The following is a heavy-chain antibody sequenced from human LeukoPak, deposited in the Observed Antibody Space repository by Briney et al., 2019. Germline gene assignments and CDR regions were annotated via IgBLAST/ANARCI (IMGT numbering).Heavy chain of an antibody. CDR2: INPNIGAT. V-gene: IGHV1-2*02. CDR3: ARGRTGGYNNGYYFDY. Sequence: ASLKVSSKASGYTFSAYNMHWVRQAPGQGLGWMGWINPNIGATHYAQRFRGRVTMTSDTSISTAYMDVSGLGSDDTAVYYCARGRTGGYNNGYYFDYWGQGTLVTVSS. J-gene: IGHJ4*02. CDR1: GYTFSAYN. D-gene: IGHD5-18*01.